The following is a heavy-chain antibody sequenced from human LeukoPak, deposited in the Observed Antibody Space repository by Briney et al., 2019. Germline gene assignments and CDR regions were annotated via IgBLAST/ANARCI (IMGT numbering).Heavy chain of an antibody. Sequence: GGSLRLSCAASGFTFSTYAMSWVRQAPGKGLEWVSGVNGNGGSTSYADSVKGRFTTSRDNSKNTVYLQMNSLRVEDTAVYYCAKSLYGGCDYWGQGTVVTVSS. CDR1: GFTFSTYA. CDR2: VNGNGGST. CDR3: AKSLYGGCDY. V-gene: IGHV3-23*01. J-gene: IGHJ4*02. D-gene: IGHD3-16*02.